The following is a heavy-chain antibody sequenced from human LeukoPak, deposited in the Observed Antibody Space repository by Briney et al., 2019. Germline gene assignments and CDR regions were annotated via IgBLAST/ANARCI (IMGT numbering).Heavy chain of an antibody. Sequence: XSXVRXAPGKXLEWVANIKQDGSEKYYVDSVKGRFTISRDNAKNSLYLQMNSLRAEDTAVYYCARDRLPSRMSYSFHDYWGQGTLVTVSS. CDR3: ARDRLPSRMSYSFHDY. CDR2: IKQDGSEK. V-gene: IGHV3-7*01. J-gene: IGHJ4*02. D-gene: IGHD3-10*01.